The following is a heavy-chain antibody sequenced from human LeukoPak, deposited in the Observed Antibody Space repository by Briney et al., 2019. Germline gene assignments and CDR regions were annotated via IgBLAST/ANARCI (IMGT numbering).Heavy chain of an antibody. CDR2: INHSGST. CDR1: GGSFSGYY. V-gene: IGHV4-34*01. D-gene: IGHD4-17*01. Sequence: SETLSLTCAVYGGSFSGYYWSWIRQPPGKGLEWIGEINHSGSTNYNPSLKSRVTISVDTSKNQFSLKLSSVNAADTAVYYCARSSGYGDYVGYFDYWGQGTLVTVSS. CDR3: ARSSGYGDYVGYFDY. J-gene: IGHJ4*02.